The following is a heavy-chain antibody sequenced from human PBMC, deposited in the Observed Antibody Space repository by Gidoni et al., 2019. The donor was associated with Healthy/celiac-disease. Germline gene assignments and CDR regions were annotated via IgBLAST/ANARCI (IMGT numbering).Heavy chain of an antibody. CDR2: IYSGGST. CDR3: AREGEPYRGSWYLGY. V-gene: IGHV3-66*01. CDR1: GFTVSSNY. J-gene: IGHJ4*02. D-gene: IGHD6-13*01. Sequence: EVQLVESGGGLVQPGGSLRLSCAASGFTVSSNYMSWVRQAPGKGLEWVSVIYSGGSTYYADSVKGRFTISRDNSKNTLYLQMNSLRAEDTALYYCAREGEPYRGSWYLGYWGQGTLVTVSS.